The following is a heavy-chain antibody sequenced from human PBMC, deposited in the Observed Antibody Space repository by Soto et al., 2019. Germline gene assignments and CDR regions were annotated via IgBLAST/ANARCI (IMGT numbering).Heavy chain of an antibody. CDR1: GGSISSYY. V-gene: IGHV4-59*08. Sequence: SETLSLTCTVSGGSISSYYWSWIRQPPGKGLEWIGDIYYSGTTNYNPSLKSRVTISVDTSKNQFSLKLSSVTAADTAVYYCARHPRPGIHAFDIWGQATMVTAS. CDR2: IYYSGTT. J-gene: IGHJ3*02. CDR3: ARHPRPGIHAFDI. D-gene: IGHD6-13*01.